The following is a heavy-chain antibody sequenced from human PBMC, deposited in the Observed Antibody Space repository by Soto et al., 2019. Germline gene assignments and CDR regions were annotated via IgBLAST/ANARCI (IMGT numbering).Heavy chain of an antibody. CDR2: IYSGGST. V-gene: IGHV3-66*01. D-gene: IGHD2-15*01. Sequence: EVQLVESGGGLVQPGGSLRLSCAASGFTVSSNYMSWVRQAPGKGLEWVSVIYSGGSTYYADSVKGRFTISRDNSKNTLYLQMTSLRAEDTAVYYCARGVVVAATPCYMYVWGKGTTVTVSS. J-gene: IGHJ6*03. CDR3: ARGVVVAATPCYMYV. CDR1: GFTVSSNY.